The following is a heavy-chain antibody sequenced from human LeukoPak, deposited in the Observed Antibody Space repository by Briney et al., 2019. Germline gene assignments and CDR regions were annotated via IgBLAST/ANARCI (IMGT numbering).Heavy chain of an antibody. J-gene: IGHJ5*02. CDR3: AKDRELWGYNWFDP. CDR1: GFSFSSYG. Sequence: TGGSLRLSCAASGFSFSSYGMSWVRQAPGKGLEWVSAISGSGGSTYYADSVKGRFTISRDNSKNTLYLQMNSLRAEDTAVYYCAKDRELWGYNWFDPWGQGTLVTVSS. V-gene: IGHV3-23*01. D-gene: IGHD3-16*01. CDR2: ISGSGGST.